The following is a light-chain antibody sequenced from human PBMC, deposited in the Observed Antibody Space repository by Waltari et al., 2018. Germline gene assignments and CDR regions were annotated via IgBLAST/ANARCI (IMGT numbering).Light chain of an antibody. V-gene: IGLV2-14*03. CDR1: SSDIGGYNY. CDR3: SSYTSDNTRI. CDR2: DVR. Sequence: QSALTQPASVSGSPGQSITISCTGTSSDIGGYNYLSWYQQYPDKAPKLIIYDVRNRPSGVSARFSASRSANTASLTISGLQAEDEAYYYCSSYTSDNTRIFGGGTKLTVL. J-gene: IGLJ2*01.